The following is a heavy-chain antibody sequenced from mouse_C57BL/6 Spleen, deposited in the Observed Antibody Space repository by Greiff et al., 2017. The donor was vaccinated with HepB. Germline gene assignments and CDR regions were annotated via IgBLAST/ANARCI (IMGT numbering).Heavy chain of an antibody. V-gene: IGHV5-17*01. Sequence: EVMLVESGGGLVKPGGSLKLSCAASGFTFSDYGMHWVRQAPEKGLEWVAYISSGSSTIYYADTVKGRFTISRDNAKNTLFLQMTSLRSEDTAMYYCARPRAAQATLFDYWGQGTTLTVSS. J-gene: IGHJ2*01. D-gene: IGHD3-2*02. CDR2: ISSGSSTI. CDR1: GFTFSDYG. CDR3: ARPRAAQATLFDY.